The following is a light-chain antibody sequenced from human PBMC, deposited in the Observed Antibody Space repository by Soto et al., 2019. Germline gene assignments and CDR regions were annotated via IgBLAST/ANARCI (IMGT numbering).Light chain of an antibody. CDR3: QQYNNWPPLT. CDR1: QSVRSN. Sequence: EILMTHSPATLSVSPGERATLSCRASQSVRSNLAGYQQKPGQAPRLLIYGASTRATGIPARFSGSGSGTEFTLTISSLQSEDFAVYYCQQYNNWPPLTFGGGTKVEIK. J-gene: IGKJ4*01. V-gene: IGKV3-15*01. CDR2: GAS.